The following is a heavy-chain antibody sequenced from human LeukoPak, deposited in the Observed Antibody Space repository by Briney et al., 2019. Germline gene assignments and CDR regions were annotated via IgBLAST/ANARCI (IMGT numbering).Heavy chain of an antibody. CDR3: AIGGDSTTSCYRCFNY. Sequence: GESLQISCQGSGYRFINYWIGWVRPLPGKGLEWMGIIFPDDSDTRYSPYFQGQVTISADKSISTAYLQWSSLKASDTAMYYCAIGGDSTTSCYRCFNYWGQGTLVTVSS. V-gene: IGHV5-51*01. CDR1: GYRFINYW. J-gene: IGHJ4*02. D-gene: IGHD2-2*01. CDR2: IFPDDSDT.